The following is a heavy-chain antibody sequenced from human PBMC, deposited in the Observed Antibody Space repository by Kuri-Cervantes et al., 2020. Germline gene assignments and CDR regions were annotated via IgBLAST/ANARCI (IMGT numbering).Heavy chain of an antibody. J-gene: IGHJ4*02. D-gene: IGHD6-13*01. CDR1: GFTLSSYA. CDR3: AKGNIAAAGLDFDY. CDR2: ISYDGSNK. Sequence: GESLKISCAASGFTLSSYAMHWVRQAPGKGLEWVAVISYDGSNKYYADSVKGRFTISRDNSKNTLYLQMNSLRAEDTAVYYCAKGNIAAAGLDFDYWGQGTLVTVSS. V-gene: IGHV3-30-3*01.